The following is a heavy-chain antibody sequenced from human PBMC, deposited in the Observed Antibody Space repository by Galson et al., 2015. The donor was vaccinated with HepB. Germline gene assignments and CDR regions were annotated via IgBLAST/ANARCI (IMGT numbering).Heavy chain of an antibody. J-gene: IGHJ3*02. V-gene: IGHV1-2*04. CDR3: AREESGYYDAFDI. CDR1: GYTFTGYD. CDR2: ICPRSGDT. Sequence: SVKVSCKASGYTFTGYDIHWVRQAPGQGLEWVGWICPRSGDTNYAQSLQGWFTMTRDTSINTPYMEVTRLRSDDTAVYYCAREESGYYDAFDIWGYWAMVNV. D-gene: IGHD3-22*01.